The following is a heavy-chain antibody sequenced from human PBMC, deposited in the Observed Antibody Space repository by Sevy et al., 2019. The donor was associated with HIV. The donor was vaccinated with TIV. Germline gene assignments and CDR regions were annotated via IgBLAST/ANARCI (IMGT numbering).Heavy chain of an antibody. Sequence: GGSLRLSCAVSGFTVSSNYMTWVRQAPGKGLEWVSDISSGSTYTKYADSVKGRFTISRDNAKNSLYLQMNSLRVEDTAVYYCSRDRRNYAGQYFDYWGQGTLVTVSS. CDR1: GFTVSSNY. CDR2: ISSGSTYT. V-gene: IGHV3-11*06. J-gene: IGHJ4*02. CDR3: SRDRRNYAGQYFDY. D-gene: IGHD1-7*01.